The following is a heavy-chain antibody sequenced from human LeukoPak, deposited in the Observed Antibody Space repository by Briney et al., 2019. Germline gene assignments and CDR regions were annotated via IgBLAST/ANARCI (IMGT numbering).Heavy chain of an antibody. CDR2: LYYSGSS. CDR1: GGSISSGSYF. Sequence: SETLSLNCTVSGGSISSGSYFWCWLRQPPGKRLKWIGTLYYSGSSYYSASLKSRVTMSGDTSRNQFSLRLSSVNAADTAVYYCAKAGVRHSDSSALYAFDFWGPGTMVTVSS. D-gene: IGHD3-22*01. J-gene: IGHJ3*01. CDR3: AKAGVRHSDSSALYAFDF. V-gene: IGHV4-39*01.